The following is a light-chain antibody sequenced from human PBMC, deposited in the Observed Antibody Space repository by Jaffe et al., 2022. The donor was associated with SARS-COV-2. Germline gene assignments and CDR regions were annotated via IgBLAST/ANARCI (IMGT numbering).Light chain of an antibody. CDR2: AAS. V-gene: IGKV1-39*01. J-gene: IGKJ4*01. CDR1: QSIKTF. CDR3: QQSYSSPLN. Sequence: DIQMTQSPPSLSASIGDRVTITCRASQSIKTFLNWYQQKPGKAPKLLIYAASSLQSGVPSRFSGTGSGTDFTLSISSLQPEDFATYYCQQSYSSPLNFGGGTKVDIK.